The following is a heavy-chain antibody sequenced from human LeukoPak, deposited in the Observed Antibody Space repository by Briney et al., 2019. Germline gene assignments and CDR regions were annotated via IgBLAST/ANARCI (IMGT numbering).Heavy chain of an antibody. Sequence: SETLSLTCTVSGGSISSSSYYWGWIRQPPGKGLEWIGSIYYSGSTYYNPSLKSRVTISVDTSKNQFSLKLSSVTAADTAVYYCARVLTGYSSSWYGFADYWGQGTLVTVSS. D-gene: IGHD6-13*01. CDR2: IYYSGST. V-gene: IGHV4-39*01. CDR3: ARVLTGYSSSWYGFADY. CDR1: GGSISSSSYY. J-gene: IGHJ4*02.